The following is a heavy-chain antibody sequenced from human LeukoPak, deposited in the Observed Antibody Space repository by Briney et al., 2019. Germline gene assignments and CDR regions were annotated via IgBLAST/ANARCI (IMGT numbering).Heavy chain of an antibody. CDR2: ISYDGSNK. J-gene: IGHJ4*02. CDR1: GFSFSSYG. D-gene: IGHD6-19*01. V-gene: IGHV3-30*18. CDR3: AKDRQWLVEYYFDY. Sequence: QAGGSLRLSCAASGFSFSSYGMHWVRQAPGKGLEWVAVISYDGSNKYYADSVKGRFTISRDNSENTLYLQMNSLRAEDTAVYFCAKDRQWLVEYYFDYWGQGTLVTVSS.